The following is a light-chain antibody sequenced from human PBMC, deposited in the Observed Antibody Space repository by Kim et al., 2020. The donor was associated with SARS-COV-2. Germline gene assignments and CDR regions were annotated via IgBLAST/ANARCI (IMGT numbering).Light chain of an antibody. CDR1: ALPKQY. CDR3: QSADSSGTQV. CDR2: KDS. V-gene: IGLV3-25*03. J-gene: IGLJ3*02. Sequence: VSPGQTARITCSGDALPKQYAYWYQQKPGQAPVLVIYKDSERPSGIPERFSGSSSGTTVTLTISGVQAEDEADYYCQSADSSGTQVFGGGTKLTVL.